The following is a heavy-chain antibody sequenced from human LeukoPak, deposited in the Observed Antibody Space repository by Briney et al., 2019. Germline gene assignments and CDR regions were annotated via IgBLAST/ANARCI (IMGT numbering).Heavy chain of an antibody. Sequence: PGGSLRLSCAASGFTFSSYVMSWVRQAPGKGLEWVSTISGSGGSTYYADSEKGRFTISRDNSKNTLYLQMNSLRAEDTAVYYCARDRPFPRSPGIAAAGTGWFDPWGQGTLVTVSS. CDR2: ISGSGGST. D-gene: IGHD6-13*01. J-gene: IGHJ5*02. V-gene: IGHV3-23*01. CDR3: ARDRPFPRSPGIAAAGTGWFDP. CDR1: GFTFSSYV.